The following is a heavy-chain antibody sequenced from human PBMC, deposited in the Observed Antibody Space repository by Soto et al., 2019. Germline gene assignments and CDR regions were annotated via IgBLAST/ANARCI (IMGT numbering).Heavy chain of an antibody. V-gene: IGHV4-4*07. CDR2: LYNDERT. CDR1: GDSVSSHY. J-gene: IGHJ4*02. Sequence: PXETLSLPCTVCGDSVSSHYWSWIRQPAGKGLEWLGRLYNDERTNYNPSLKSRVTMSMDTSKNQFSLKLTSVTAADSAVYFCAREPLAHSYFDFWGQGILVTVSS. CDR3: AREPLAHSYFDF.